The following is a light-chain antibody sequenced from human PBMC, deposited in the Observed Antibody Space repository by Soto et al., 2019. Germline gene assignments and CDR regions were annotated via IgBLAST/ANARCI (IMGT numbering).Light chain of an antibody. CDR2: DVS. CDR3: YSYAGSYTFYV. CDR1: SSDVGGYNL. J-gene: IGLJ1*01. V-gene: IGLV2-11*01. Sequence: HSVLTKPRSLNGFPGQSVTISCTGTSSDVGGYNLVSWYQQHPGKAPKLMIYDVSKRPSGVPDRFSGSKSGNTASLTISGLQAEDEADYYCYSYAGSYTFYVFGTGTKVTVL.